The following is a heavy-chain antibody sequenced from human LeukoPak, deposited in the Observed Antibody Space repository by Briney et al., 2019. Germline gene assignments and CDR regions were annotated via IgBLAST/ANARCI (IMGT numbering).Heavy chain of an antibody. CDR3: ARCGRITIFGVVTANWFDP. Sequence: ASVKVSCKASGYTFTSYHMHWVRQAPGQGLEWMGIINPSGGSTSYAQKFQGRVTMTTDTSTSTAYMELSSLRSEDTAVYYCARCGRITIFGVVTANWFDPWGQGTLVTVSS. CDR1: GYTFTSYH. V-gene: IGHV1-46*01. D-gene: IGHD3-3*01. J-gene: IGHJ5*02. CDR2: INPSGGST.